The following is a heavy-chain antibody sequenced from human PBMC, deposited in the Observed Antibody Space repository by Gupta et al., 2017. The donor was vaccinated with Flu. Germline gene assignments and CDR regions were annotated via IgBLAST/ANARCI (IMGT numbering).Heavy chain of an antibody. CDR2: ISSSSSYI. Sequence: EVQLVESGGSLVKLGGSLRPSCAVSGATLSTYTTNWVRQAPGKGLEWVSFISSSSSYIFYADSVKGRFTISRDKAKNSLYLQMGSLRAEDTAVYYCVRSWNYDSYFDYWGQGTLVTVSS. J-gene: IGHJ4*02. CDR3: VRSWNYDSYFDY. V-gene: IGHV3-21*01. D-gene: IGHD1-7*01. CDR1: GATLSTYT.